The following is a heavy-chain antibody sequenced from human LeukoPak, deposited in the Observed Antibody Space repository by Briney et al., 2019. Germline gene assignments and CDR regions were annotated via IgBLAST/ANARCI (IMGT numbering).Heavy chain of an antibody. D-gene: IGHD3-9*01. Sequence: SETLSLTCTVSGGSISSSSYYWGWIRQPPGKGLEWIGSIYYSGSTYYNPSLKSGVTISVDTVKTQFSLKLSSVTAADTAVYYCSRHGLRYFVWLLYINWFDPWGQGTLVTVSS. J-gene: IGHJ5*02. CDR3: SRHGLRYFVWLLYINWFDP. V-gene: IGHV4-39*01. CDR2: IYYSGST. CDR1: GGSISSSSYY.